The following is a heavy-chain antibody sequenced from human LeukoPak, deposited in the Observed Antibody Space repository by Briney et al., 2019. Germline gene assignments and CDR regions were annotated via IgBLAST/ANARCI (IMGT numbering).Heavy chain of an antibody. D-gene: IGHD2-15*01. CDR3: AKAGAVVVVAAKYFDY. V-gene: IGHV3-23*01. Sequence: PGGSLRLSCAASGFTFSSYGMAWVRQAPRKGLEWVSDISGGGGSTYYADSVKGRFTISRDNSKNTLYLQMNSLRAEDTAVYYCAKAGAVVVVAAKYFDYWGQGTLVTVSS. CDR2: ISGGGGST. CDR1: GFTFSSYG. J-gene: IGHJ4*02.